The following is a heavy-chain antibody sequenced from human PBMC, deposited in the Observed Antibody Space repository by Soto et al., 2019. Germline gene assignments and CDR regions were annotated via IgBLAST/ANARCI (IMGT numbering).Heavy chain of an antibody. CDR1: GFTFSAYY. Sequence: QEQLVESGGGLVRPGGSLRLSCAASGFTFSAYYMTWMRQAPGKGLEWVSYITSSSDYTNYGGSVKGRFTISRDNAKNSLYLQMNSLSVEDTAVYYCVREYYYGMDVWGQGTTVTVSS. CDR3: VREYYYGMDV. CDR2: ITSSSDYT. V-gene: IGHV3-11*05. J-gene: IGHJ6*02.